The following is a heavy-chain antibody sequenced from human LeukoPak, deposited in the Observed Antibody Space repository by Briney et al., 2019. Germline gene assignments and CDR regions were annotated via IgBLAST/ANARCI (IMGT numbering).Heavy chain of an antibody. V-gene: IGHV1-18*01. CDR2: ISAYNGNT. D-gene: IGHD6-19*01. J-gene: IGHJ6*03. Sequence: ASVKVSCKASGYTFTSYGISWVRQAPGQGLEWMGWISAYNGNTNYAQKLRGRVTMTTDTSTSTAYMELRSLRSEDTAVYYCARDHSSGWYGSYYYYYMDVWGKGTTVTVSS. CDR1: GYTFTSYG. CDR3: ARDHSSGWYGSYYYYYMDV.